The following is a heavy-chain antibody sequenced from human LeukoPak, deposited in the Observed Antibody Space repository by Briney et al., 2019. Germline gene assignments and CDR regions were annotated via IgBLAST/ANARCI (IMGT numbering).Heavy chain of an antibody. D-gene: IGHD3-3*01. CDR1: GASISSGSFY. CDR3: ARSMTIFGDAFDI. Sequence: PSQTLSLTCTVSGASISSGSFYWTWIRQPAGRGLEWIGRIYTSGSTNYNPSLKSRVAISVDTSKNQFSLKLSSVTAADTAVYYCARSMTIFGDAFDIWGQGTMVTVSS. V-gene: IGHV4-61*02. CDR2: IYTSGST. J-gene: IGHJ3*02.